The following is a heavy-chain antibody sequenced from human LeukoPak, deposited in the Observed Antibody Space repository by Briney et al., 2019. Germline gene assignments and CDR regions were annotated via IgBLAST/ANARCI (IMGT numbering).Heavy chain of an antibody. CDR2: IKQDGSEK. V-gene: IGHV3-7*04. D-gene: IGHD3-16*02. Sequence: PGGSLRLSCAASGFTFSSYWMSWVRQAPGKGLEWVANIKQDGSEKYYVDSVKGRFTISRDNAKNSLYLQMNSLRAEDTAVYYCAREMYDYVWGSYHPYFDYWGQGTLVTVSS. J-gene: IGHJ4*02. CDR1: GFTFSSYW. CDR3: AREMYDYVWGSYHPYFDY.